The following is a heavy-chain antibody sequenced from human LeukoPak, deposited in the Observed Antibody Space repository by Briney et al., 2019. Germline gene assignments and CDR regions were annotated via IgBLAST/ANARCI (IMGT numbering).Heavy chain of an antibody. CDR1: GFTFSSYG. D-gene: IGHD6-13*01. CDR2: VSYDGSNK. V-gene: IGHV3-30*19. CDR3: ARDQMISAAGLDY. J-gene: IGHJ4*02. Sequence: PGRSLRLSCAASGFTFSSYGMHWVCQAPGKGLEWVAVVSYDGSNKYYADSVQGRFTISRDNSRNTLHLQMNSLRAEDTAVYYCARDQMISAAGLDYWGQGTLVTVSS.